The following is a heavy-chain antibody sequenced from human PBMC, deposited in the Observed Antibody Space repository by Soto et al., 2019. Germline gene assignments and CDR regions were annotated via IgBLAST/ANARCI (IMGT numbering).Heavy chain of an antibody. CDR3: ARDDCSGGSCYSPNYYYYYMDV. CDR2: INAGNGNT. V-gene: IGHV1-3*01. D-gene: IGHD2-15*01. CDR1: GYTFTSYA. J-gene: IGHJ6*03. Sequence: ASVKVSCKASGYTFTSYAMHWVRQAPGQRLEWMGWINAGNGNTKYSQKFQGRVTITRDTSASTAYMELSSLRSEDTAVYYCARDDCSGGSCYSPNYYYYYMDVWGKGTTVTVSS.